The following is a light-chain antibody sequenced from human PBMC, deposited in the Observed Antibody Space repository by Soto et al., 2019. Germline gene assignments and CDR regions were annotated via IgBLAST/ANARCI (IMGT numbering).Light chain of an antibody. Sequence: EIVMTQSPATLSVSPEERATLFCRASQSISSNLAWYQQKAGQAPRLLIYGTSTRATGIPARFSGSGSGTEFTLTISSLQSEDFAVYYCQQYNNWPPLTFGGGTKVEIK. CDR3: QQYNNWPPLT. CDR1: QSISSN. J-gene: IGKJ4*01. CDR2: GTS. V-gene: IGKV3-15*01.